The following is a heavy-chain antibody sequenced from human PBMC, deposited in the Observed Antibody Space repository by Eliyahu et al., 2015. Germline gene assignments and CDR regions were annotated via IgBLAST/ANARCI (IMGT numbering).Heavy chain of an antibody. Sequence: QLIQSVAEVKKPGSSVKVSCKAAGGTFSSYAISWVRQAPGQGLEWMGRIIPILGIANYAQKFQGRVTITADKSTSTAYMELSSLRSEDTAVYYCARGMTSSGYPRPWGQGTLVTVSS. CDR1: GGTFSSYA. CDR2: IIPILGIA. J-gene: IGHJ5*02. D-gene: IGHD3-22*01. CDR3: ARGMTSSGYPRP. V-gene: IGHV1-69*04.